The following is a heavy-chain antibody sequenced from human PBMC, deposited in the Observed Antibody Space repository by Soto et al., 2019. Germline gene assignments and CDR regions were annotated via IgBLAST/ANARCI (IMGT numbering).Heavy chain of an antibody. J-gene: IGHJ4*02. CDR2: IKKRRDGGTT. D-gene: IGHD3-16*01. Sequence: DVQLVESGGGLVKPGGSRRLSCAASGFSFSDTWMNWVRQAPGRGLEWVGRIKKRRDGGTTDYAAIVRGRFTISSDDSTNTLYLHMSSVKTEDPAIYYCTTIVPWGWNSWGQGTLVTVSS. CDR1: GFSFSDTW. CDR3: TTIVPWGWNS. V-gene: IGHV3-15*07.